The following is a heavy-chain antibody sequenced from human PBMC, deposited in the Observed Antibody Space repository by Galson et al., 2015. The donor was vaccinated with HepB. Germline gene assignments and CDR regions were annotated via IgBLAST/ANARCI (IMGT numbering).Heavy chain of an antibody. D-gene: IGHD2/OR15-2a*01. CDR1: GFTFSDYW. Sequence: SCAASGFTFSDYWLTWVRQAPGKGLEWVANIKQDGSEKHYVDSVKGRFTISRDNAKNSLYLQMNGLRAEDTAVYYCAKDFGHYFWGQGALITVS. V-gene: IGHV3-7*01. J-gene: IGHJ4*02. CDR3: AKDFGHYF. CDR2: IKQDGSEK.